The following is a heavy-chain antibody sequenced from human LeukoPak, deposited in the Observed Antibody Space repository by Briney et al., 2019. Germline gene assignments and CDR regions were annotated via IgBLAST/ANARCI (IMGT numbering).Heavy chain of an antibody. CDR2: IIPIFGTA. CDR1: GGTFSSYA. Sequence: SVKVSCKASGGTFSSYAISWVRQAPGQGLEWMGGIIPIFGTANYAQKFQGRVTITADKSTSTAYMELSRLRSDDTAVYYCARSAKRYCSSTSCYFFYWGQGTLVTVSS. D-gene: IGHD2-2*01. CDR3: ARSAKRYCSSTSCYFFY. V-gene: IGHV1-69*06. J-gene: IGHJ4*02.